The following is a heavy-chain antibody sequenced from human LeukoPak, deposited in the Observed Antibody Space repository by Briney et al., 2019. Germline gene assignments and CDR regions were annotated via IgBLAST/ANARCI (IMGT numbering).Heavy chain of an antibody. D-gene: IGHD3-16*02. CDR3: ARGPPSYYDYVWGSYRIPAFDY. V-gene: IGHV1-2*02. J-gene: IGHJ4*02. CDR2: INPNSGGT. Sequence: ASVKVSCKASGYTFTGYYMHWVRQAPGQGLEWMGWINPNSGGTNYAQKSQGRVTMTRDTSISTAYMELSRLRSDDTAVYYCARGPPSYYDYVWGSYRIPAFDYWGQGTLVTVSS. CDR1: GYTFTGYY.